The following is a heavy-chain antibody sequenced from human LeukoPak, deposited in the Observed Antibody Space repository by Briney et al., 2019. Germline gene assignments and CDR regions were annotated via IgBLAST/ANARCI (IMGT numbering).Heavy chain of an antibody. CDR2: FYYSVST. V-gene: IGHV4-59*08. CDR3: ARHSGITMVRGEPSVWFDP. CDR1: GGSISRYY. D-gene: IGHD3-10*01. J-gene: IGHJ5*02. Sequence: SETQSLTCTASGGSISRYYCSCIRQPPEKGLVWIGYFYYSVSTNYNTSLKSRVTISVDTSKNQFALKLSSLTGAGTALYFCARHSGITMVRGEPSVWFDPWGQGTVVSVSS.